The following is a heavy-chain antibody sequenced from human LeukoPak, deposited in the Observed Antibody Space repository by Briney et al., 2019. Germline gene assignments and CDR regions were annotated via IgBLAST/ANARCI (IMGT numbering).Heavy chain of an antibody. V-gene: IGHV4-59*01. J-gene: IGHJ2*01. Sequence: SETLSLTCSVSGVSISSSYWNWIRQPPGKGLEWIGYISYKGTTKYNPSLKSRVTISVGTSKNQVSLNLSSVTAADTAVYYCARDPGSCSGGSCSFYWYFDLWGRGTLVTVSS. D-gene: IGHD2-15*01. CDR3: ARDPGSCSGGSCSFYWYFDL. CDR1: GVSISSSY. CDR2: ISYKGTT.